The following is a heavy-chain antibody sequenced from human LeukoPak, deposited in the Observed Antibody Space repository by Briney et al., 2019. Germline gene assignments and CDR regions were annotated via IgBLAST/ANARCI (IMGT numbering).Heavy chain of an antibody. CDR2: INPSGGST. CDR1: GYTFTSYY. D-gene: IGHD6-13*01. J-gene: IGHJ4*02. CDR3: ARDGEIAARRYYFDY. Sequence: ASVTVSCKASGYTFTSYYMHWVRQPPGQGLEWMGIINPSGGSTSYAQKFQGRVTMIRDMSTSTVYMELSSLRSEDTAVYYCARDGEIAARRYYFDYWGQGTLVTVSS. V-gene: IGHV1-46*01.